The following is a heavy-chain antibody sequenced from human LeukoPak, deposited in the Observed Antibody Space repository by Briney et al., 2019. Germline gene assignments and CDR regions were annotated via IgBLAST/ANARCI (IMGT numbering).Heavy chain of an antibody. CDR2: IWYDGSNK. J-gene: IGHJ4*02. CDR3: ATFEYSSSSRDY. V-gene: IGHV3-33*01. Sequence: GRSLRLSCAASGFTFSSYGMHWVRQAPGKGLEWVAVIWYDGSNKYYADSVKGRFTIPRDNSKNTLYLQMNSLRAEDTAVYYCATFEYSSSSRDYWGQGTLVTVSS. CDR1: GFTFSSYG. D-gene: IGHD6-6*01.